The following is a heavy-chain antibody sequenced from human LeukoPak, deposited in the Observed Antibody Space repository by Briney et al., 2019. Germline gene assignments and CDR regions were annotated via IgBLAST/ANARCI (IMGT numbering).Heavy chain of an antibody. CDR2: INHSGST. J-gene: IGHJ6*02. CDR1: GGPFSGYY. CDR3: ARGHGMDV. Sequence: PSETLSLTCAVYGGPFSGYYWSWIRQPPGKGLEWIGEINHSGSTNYNPSLKSRVTISVDTSKNQFSLKLSSVTAADTAVYYCARGHGMDVWGQGTTVTVSS. V-gene: IGHV4-34*01.